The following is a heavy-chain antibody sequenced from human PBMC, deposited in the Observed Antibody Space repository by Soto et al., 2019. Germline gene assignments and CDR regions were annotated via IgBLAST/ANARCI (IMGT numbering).Heavy chain of an antibody. CDR1: GFSLSTSGMC. D-gene: IGHD3-3*01. J-gene: IGHJ6*03. CDR3: ARIRRFPNSDNYYYMDV. CDR2: IDWDDHT. V-gene: IGHV2-70*11. Sequence: SGPTLVNPTQTLTLTCTFSGFSLSTSGMCVSWIRQPPGKALEWLARIDWDDHTYYNTSLKTRLTISKNTSKNQVVLTMTNMDPVDTATYYCARIRRFPNSDNYYYMDVWGKGATVTVSS.